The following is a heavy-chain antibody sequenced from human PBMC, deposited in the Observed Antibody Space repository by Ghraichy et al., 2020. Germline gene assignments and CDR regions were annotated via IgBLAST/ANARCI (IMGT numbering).Heavy chain of an antibody. Sequence: SQTLSLTCTVSGTSVRSGNFYWSWIRQPPGKGLEWIGSISYSRSSNYNPSLKTRLTISMDTSTNQFSLRLSSVTAADPAVDYCASGNYDFWSGLNNFYYAMDVWGQGTTVTVSS. CDR3: ASGNYDFWSGLNNFYYAMDV. CDR1: GTSVRSGNFY. CDR2: ISYSRSS. V-gene: IGHV4-61*01. D-gene: IGHD3-3*01. J-gene: IGHJ6*02.